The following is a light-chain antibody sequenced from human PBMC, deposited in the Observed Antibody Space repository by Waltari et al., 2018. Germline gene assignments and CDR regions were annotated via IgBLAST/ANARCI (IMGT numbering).Light chain of an antibody. CDR2: CAS. J-gene: IGKJ4*01. V-gene: IGKV3-20*01. Sequence: ELVLTQSPGTLSWSPGERATLSCMASQSVSSSYLAWSQQKPGQAPRLLIYCASSRATGIPDRFSGSGSRTDFTLTLSRLEPEDFAVYYCQQYGSSLFGGGTKVEIK. CDR3: QQYGSSL. CDR1: QSVSSSY.